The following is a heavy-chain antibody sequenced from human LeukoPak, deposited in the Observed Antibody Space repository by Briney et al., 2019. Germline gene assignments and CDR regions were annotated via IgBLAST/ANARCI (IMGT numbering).Heavy chain of an antibody. CDR2: MNPNSGNT. Sequence: ASVTVSCKASGYTFTSYDINWVRQAPGQGLEWMGWMNPNSGNTGYAQKFQGRVTITRNTSISTAYMELSSLRSEDTAVYYCARFTLEPQSDYYMDVWGKGTTVTVSS. CDR3: ARFTLEPQSDYYMDV. CDR1: GYTFTSYD. J-gene: IGHJ6*03. V-gene: IGHV1-8*03. D-gene: IGHD1-1*01.